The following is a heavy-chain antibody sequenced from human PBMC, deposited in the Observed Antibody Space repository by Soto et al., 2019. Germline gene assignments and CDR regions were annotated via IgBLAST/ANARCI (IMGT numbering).Heavy chain of an antibody. J-gene: IGHJ4*02. D-gene: IGHD2-15*01. CDR1: GFTFSSYA. V-gene: IGHV3-30-3*01. CDR3: ARWSSECSGGSCYSYYFDY. Sequence: QVQLVESGGGVVQPGRSLRLSCAASGFTFSSYAMHWVRQAPGKGLEWVAVISYDGSNKYYADSVKGRFTISRDNSKNTRYLQMNSLRAEDTAVYYCARWSSECSGGSCYSYYFDYWGQGTLVTVSS. CDR2: ISYDGSNK.